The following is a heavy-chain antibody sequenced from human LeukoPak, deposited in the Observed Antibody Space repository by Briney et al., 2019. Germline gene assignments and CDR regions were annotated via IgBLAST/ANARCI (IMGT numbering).Heavy chain of an antibody. CDR3: AWPPTREAEGFDI. J-gene: IGHJ3*02. D-gene: IGHD1-26*01. V-gene: IGHV1-2*02. CDR1: GYTFSDLY. CDR2: INPDGGGT. Sequence: ASVKVSCKASGYTFSDLYIHWVRQAPGQGLEWMGWINPDGGGTEFEQKFQDRVTVTRDTSTSTAFLEISRLTFDDTAVYYCAWPPTREAEGFDIWGQGTMVIVSS.